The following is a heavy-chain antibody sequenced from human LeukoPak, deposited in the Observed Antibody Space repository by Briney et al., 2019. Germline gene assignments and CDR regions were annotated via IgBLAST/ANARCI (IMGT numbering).Heavy chain of an antibody. CDR3: ARDSSDSYGSV. CDR1: GFTFSSYS. Sequence: TGGSLRLSCAASGFTFSSYSMNWVRQAPGKGLEWVSYISSSSSTIYYADSVKGRFTISRDNAKNSLHLQMNSLRAEDTAVYYCARDSSDSYGSVWGQGTLVTVSS. D-gene: IGHD5-18*01. CDR2: ISSSSSTI. V-gene: IGHV3-48*01. J-gene: IGHJ4*02.